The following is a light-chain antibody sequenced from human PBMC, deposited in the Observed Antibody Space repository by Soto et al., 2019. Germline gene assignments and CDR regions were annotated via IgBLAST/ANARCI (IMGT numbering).Light chain of an antibody. CDR3: QQYNIYSLT. CDR1: QSISSW. V-gene: IGKV1-5*03. Sequence: DIQMTQSPSTLSASVGDRVTITCRASQSISSWLAWYQQKAGKAPRLLIYEASTLESGVPSRFSGSGSGTELTLTISSLQPDDSATYYCQQYNIYSLTFGQGTKVDIK. CDR2: EAS. J-gene: IGKJ2*01.